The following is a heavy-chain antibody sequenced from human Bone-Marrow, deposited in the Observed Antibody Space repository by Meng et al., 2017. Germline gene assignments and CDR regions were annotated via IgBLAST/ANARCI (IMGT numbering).Heavy chain of an antibody. J-gene: IGHJ3*01. D-gene: IGHD6-19*01. Sequence: GESLKTSCAASGFTLSSYAMHWVRQAPGKGLEWVAVISYDGSNKYHADSVKGRFTISRDNSKNTLYLQMNSLRAEDTAVYYCATQQFEGIAVAGTRAGGAFDLWGQGTMVTVSS. CDR2: ISYDGSNK. CDR1: GFTLSSYA. V-gene: IGHV3-30*04. CDR3: ATQQFEGIAVAGTRAGGAFDL.